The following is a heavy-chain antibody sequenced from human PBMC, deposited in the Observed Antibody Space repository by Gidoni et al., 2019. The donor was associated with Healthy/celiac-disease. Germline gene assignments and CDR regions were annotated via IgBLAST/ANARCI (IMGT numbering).Heavy chain of an antibody. CDR2: ISGSGGST. CDR1: GVTFSSYA. V-gene: IGHV3-23*01. CDR3: AKVAIWSGYYFDY. D-gene: IGHD3-3*01. Sequence: EVQLLESGGGLVQPGGSLRLSCAASGVTFSSYAMCGVRQAPGKGLEWVSVISGSGGSTYYAESGKGRFTISRDNSKNTLYLQMNSLRAEDTAVYYCAKVAIWSGYYFDYWGQGTLVTVSS. J-gene: IGHJ4*02.